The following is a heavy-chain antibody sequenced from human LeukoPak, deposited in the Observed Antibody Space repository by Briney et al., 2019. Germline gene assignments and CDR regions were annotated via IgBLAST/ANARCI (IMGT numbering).Heavy chain of an antibody. D-gene: IGHD1-1*01. J-gene: IGHJ6*03. CDR2: IYYSGST. Sequence: PPETLSLTCTVSGGSISSYYWSWIRQPPGKGLEWIGYIYYSGSTNYNPSLKSRVTISVDTSKNQFSLKLSSVTAADTAVYYCARDKSSWKAARYYYYMDVWGKGTTVTVSS. CDR1: GGSISSYY. V-gene: IGHV4-59*01. CDR3: ARDKSSWKAARYYYYMDV.